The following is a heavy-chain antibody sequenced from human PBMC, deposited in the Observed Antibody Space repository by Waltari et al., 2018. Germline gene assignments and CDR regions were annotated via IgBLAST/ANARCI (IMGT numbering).Heavy chain of an antibody. CDR2: IYYSGST. Sequence: QVQLQESGPGLVKPSQTLSLTCTVSGGSIRSGGYYWSWIRQHPGKGLEWIGYIYYSGSTDYNPSLKSRVTISVDTSKNQFSLKLSSVTAADTAVYYCARGSTVTTGFDPWGQGTLVTVSS. CDR3: ARGSTVTTGFDP. CDR1: GGSIRSGGYY. J-gene: IGHJ5*02. V-gene: IGHV4-31*03. D-gene: IGHD4-17*01.